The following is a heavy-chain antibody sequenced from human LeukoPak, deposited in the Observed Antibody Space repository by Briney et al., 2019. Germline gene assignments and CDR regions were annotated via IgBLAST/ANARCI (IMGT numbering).Heavy chain of an antibody. Sequence: SQTLSLTFAISGDSVSSNSAAWNWIRQSPSRGLEWLGRTYYRSKWYNDYAVSVKSRITINPDTSKNQFSLQLNSVTPEDTAVYYCARDRASGSGYYSPDAFDIWGQGTMVTVSS. J-gene: IGHJ3*02. CDR3: ARDRASGSGYYSPDAFDI. D-gene: IGHD3-22*01. CDR1: GDSVSSNSAA. V-gene: IGHV6-1*01. CDR2: TYYRSKWYN.